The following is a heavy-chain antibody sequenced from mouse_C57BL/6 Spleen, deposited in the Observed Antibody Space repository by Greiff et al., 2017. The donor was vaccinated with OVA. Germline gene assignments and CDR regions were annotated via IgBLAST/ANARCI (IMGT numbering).Heavy chain of an antibody. CDR3: TTDYYGSSPLYYAMDY. CDR1: GFNFKDYY. CDR2: IDPENGDT. J-gene: IGHJ4*01. Sequence: VQLQQSGAELVRPGASVKLSCTASGFNFKDYYMHWVKQRPEQGLEWIGWIDPENGDTEYASKFQGKATITADTSSNTAYLQLSSLTSKDTAVYYCTTDYYGSSPLYYAMDYWGQGTSVTVSS. V-gene: IGHV14-4*01. D-gene: IGHD1-1*01.